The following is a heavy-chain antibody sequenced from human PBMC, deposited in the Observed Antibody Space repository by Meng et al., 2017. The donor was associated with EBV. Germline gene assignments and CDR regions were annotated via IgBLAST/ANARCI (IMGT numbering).Heavy chain of an antibody. CDR2: INPNSGGT. D-gene: IGHD6-19*01. V-gene: IGHV1-2*06. J-gene: IGHJ4*02. CDR3: ARVGIAVAGTGDY. Sequence: QVESVQSGAEVKKPGASVKVSCKASGYTFTGYYMHWVRQAPGQGLEWMGRINPNSGGTNYAQKFQGRVTMTRDTSISTAYMELSRLRPDDTAVYYCARVGIAVAGTGDYWGQGTLVTVSS. CDR1: GYTFTGYY.